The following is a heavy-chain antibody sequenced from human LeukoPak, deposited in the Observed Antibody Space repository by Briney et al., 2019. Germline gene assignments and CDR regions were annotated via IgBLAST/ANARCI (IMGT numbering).Heavy chain of an antibody. CDR3: ARTRSGSYFQIDY. Sequence: GGSLRLSCAASGFTFSSYWMSWVRQAPGKGLEWVSYISTGSVTIYYADSVKGRFTISRDNAKNSLYLQMNSLRAEDTAVYYCARTRSGSYFQIDYWGQGTLVTVSS. D-gene: IGHD1-26*01. V-gene: IGHV3-48*01. CDR2: ISTGSVTI. CDR1: GFTFSSYW. J-gene: IGHJ4*02.